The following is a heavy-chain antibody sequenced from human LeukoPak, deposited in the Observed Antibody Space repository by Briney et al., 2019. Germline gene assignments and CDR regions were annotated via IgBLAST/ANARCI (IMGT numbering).Heavy chain of an antibody. J-gene: IGHJ4*02. V-gene: IGHV4-61*02. D-gene: IGHD3-10*01. CDR1: GGSISSDRYY. Sequence: TLSLTCSVSGGSISSDRYYWSWVRQPAGKGLQWIGRIYAPGDTKYDPSLQSRFTISRDTSKNQISLKLASVTAADTAVYYCAREYYASGSNGAFDYWGQGMLVTVSS. CDR2: IYAPGDT. CDR3: AREYYASGSNGAFDY.